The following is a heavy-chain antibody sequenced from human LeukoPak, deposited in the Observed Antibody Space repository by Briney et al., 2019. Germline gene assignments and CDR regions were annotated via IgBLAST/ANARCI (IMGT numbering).Heavy chain of an antibody. J-gene: IGHJ4*02. V-gene: IGHV1-69*13. D-gene: IGHD2-2*01. CDR2: SIPIFGTA. CDR1: GGTFSSYA. CDR3: ARDSFYCSSTSCYGRYFDY. Sequence: SVKVSCKASGGTFSSYAISWVRQAPGQGVEWMGGSIPIFGTANYAQKFQGRVTITSDESTSTAYMELSSLRSEDTAVYYCARDSFYCSSTSCYGRYFDYWGQGTLVTVSS.